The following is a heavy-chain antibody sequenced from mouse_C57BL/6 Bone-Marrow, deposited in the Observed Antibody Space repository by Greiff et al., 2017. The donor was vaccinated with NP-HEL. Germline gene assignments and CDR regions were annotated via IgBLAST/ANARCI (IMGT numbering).Heavy chain of an antibody. V-gene: IGHV1-63*01. CDR3: ARARGYGYSLYCFDY. CDR1: GYTFTNYW. J-gene: IGHJ2*01. D-gene: IGHD2-2*01. CDR2: IYPGGGYT. Sequence: VQLQQSGAELVRPGTSVKMSCKASGYTFTNYWIGWAKQRPGHGLEWIGDIYPGGGYTNYNEKFKGKATLTADKSSSTAYMQFSSLTSEDSAIYYCARARGYGYSLYCFDYWGQGTTLTVSS.